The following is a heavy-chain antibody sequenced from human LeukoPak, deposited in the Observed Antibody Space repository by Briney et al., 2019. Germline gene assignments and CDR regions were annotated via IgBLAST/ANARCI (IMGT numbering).Heavy chain of an antibody. Sequence: GGSLRLSCAASGFTFSNYSMNWVRQAPGKGLEYVSAVSTNGGDTYYADSVKGRFTISRDNSKNTLYLQMSSLGVEDTATYYCVKDGRQGIVAANYGSHWGQGTLVTVSS. CDR3: VKDGRQGIVAANYGSH. D-gene: IGHD1-26*01. CDR1: GFTFSNYS. V-gene: IGHV3-64D*09. CDR2: VSTNGGDT. J-gene: IGHJ4*02.